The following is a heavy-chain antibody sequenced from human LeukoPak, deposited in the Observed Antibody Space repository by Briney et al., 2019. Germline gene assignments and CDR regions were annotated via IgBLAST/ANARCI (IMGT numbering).Heavy chain of an antibody. CDR2: ISYDGSNK. CDR1: GFTFSSCG. V-gene: IGHV3-30*18. J-gene: IGHJ4*02. Sequence: GGSLRLSCAASGFTFSSCGMHWVRQAPGKGLEWVAVISYDGSNKYYADSVKGRFTISRDNSKNTLYLQMNSLRAEDTAVYYCAKVATYYYDSSGYYFDYWGQGTLVTVSS. D-gene: IGHD3-22*01. CDR3: AKVATYYYDSSGYYFDY.